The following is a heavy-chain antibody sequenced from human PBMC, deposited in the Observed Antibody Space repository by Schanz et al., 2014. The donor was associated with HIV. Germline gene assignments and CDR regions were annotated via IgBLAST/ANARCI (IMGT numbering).Heavy chain of an antibody. CDR3: ASTVYPYTGSSDYYYGMDV. CDR1: GFTFITYG. D-gene: IGHD6-6*01. CDR2: ISYDGSNK. Sequence: VHLVESGGGLVQPGGSLRLSCAASGFTFITYGMHWVRQAPGKGLEWVAGISYDGSNKYYADSVKGRFTTSRDSSKNTLYLQMNSLRVEDTAVYYCASTVYPYTGSSDYYYGMDVWGQGTTVTVSS. V-gene: IGHV3-30*03. J-gene: IGHJ6*02.